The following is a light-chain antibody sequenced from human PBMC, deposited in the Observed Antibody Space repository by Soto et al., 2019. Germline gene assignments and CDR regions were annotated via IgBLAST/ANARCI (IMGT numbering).Light chain of an antibody. CDR3: CSYASSSTLEV. CDR1: SSDVGGYNY. V-gene: IGLV2-14*01. J-gene: IGLJ1*01. CDR2: DVS. Sequence: QSALTQPASVSGSPGQSITISCTGSSSDVGGYNYVSWYQQHPGKAPKLMIYDVSNRPSGVSNRFSGSKSDNTASLTISGLQAEDEADYYCCSYASSSTLEVFGTGTKVTVL.